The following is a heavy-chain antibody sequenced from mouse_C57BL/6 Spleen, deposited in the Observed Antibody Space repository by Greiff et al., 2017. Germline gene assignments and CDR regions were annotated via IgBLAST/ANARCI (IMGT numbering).Heavy chain of an antibody. Sequence: QVQLQQPGAELVRPGSSVKLSCKASGYTFTSYWMHWVKQRPIQGLEWIGNIDPSDSETHYNQKFKDKATLTVDKASSTAYMQLSSLTSEDSAVYDCARGRANPYYFDDWGQGTTLTVSS. CDR3: ARGRANPYYFDD. J-gene: IGHJ2*01. CDR1: GYTFTSYW. V-gene: IGHV1-52*01. D-gene: IGHD3-1*01. CDR2: IDPSDSET.